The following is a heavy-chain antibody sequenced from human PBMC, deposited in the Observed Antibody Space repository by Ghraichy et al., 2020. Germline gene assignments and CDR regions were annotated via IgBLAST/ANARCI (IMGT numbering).Heavy chain of an antibody. CDR3: ARVEYVNPQRFHGNGNCDL. CDR1: GFTFSNYA. Sequence: GGSLRLSCAASGFTFSNYAMNWVRQAPGKGLEWVSVISGTGGGTDYADSVKGRFTISRDNSKDTLYLQMSGLRAADTAIYYCARVEYVNPQRFHGNGNCDLCGRRTLVTVSS. CDR2: ISGTGGGT. V-gene: IGHV3-23*01. D-gene: IGHD6-25*01. J-gene: IGHJ2*01.